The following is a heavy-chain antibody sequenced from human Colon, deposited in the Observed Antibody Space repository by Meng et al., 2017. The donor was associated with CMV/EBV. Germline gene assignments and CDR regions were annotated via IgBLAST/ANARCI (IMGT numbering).Heavy chain of an antibody. CDR2: ISYDESNE. D-gene: IGHD3-3*01. CDR3: ANVLEWLSD. V-gene: IGHV3-30*02. J-gene: IGHJ4*02. Sequence: LGLSCAASGFKFSTYGMHWVRQAPGKGLEWVAFISYDESNEYYADSVKGRFTISRDNSKNTLYLQMNSLRAEDTAVYFCANVLEWLSDWGQGTLVTVSS. CDR1: GFKFSTYG.